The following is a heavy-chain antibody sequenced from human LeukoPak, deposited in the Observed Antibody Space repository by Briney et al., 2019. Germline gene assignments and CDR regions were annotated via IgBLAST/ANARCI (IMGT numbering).Heavy chain of an antibody. D-gene: IGHD6-19*01. CDR1: GYTLTELS. CDR2: FDPEDGET. Sequence: ASVKVSCKVSGYTLTELSTHWVRQAPGKGLEWMGGFDPEDGETIYAQRFQGRVTMTEDTSTDTAYMELSSLRSEDTAVYYCATVRGIAVANWFDPWGQGTLVAVSS. CDR3: ATVRGIAVANWFDP. V-gene: IGHV1-24*01. J-gene: IGHJ5*02.